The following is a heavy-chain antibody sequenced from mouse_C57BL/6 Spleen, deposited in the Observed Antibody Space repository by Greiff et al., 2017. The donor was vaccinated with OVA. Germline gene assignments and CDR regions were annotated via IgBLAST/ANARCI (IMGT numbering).Heavy chain of an antibody. CDR1: GYSITSGYY. J-gene: IGHJ2*01. Sequence: EVHLVESGPGLVKPSQSLSLTCSVTGYSITSGYYWNWIRQFPGNKLEWMGYISYDGSNNYNPSLKNRISITRDTSKNQFFLKLNSVTTEDTATYYCARDLTYYYGSSYAYYFDYWGQGTTLTVSS. CDR3: ARDLTYYYGSSYAYYFDY. D-gene: IGHD1-1*01. V-gene: IGHV3-6*01. CDR2: ISYDGSN.